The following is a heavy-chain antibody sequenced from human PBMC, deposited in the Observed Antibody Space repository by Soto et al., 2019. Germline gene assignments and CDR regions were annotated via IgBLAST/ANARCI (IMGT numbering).Heavy chain of an antibody. J-gene: IGHJ4*02. V-gene: IGHV1-69*14. CDR3: VRVVAIPGYPDN. Sequence: QVQLVQSGAEVRQPASSVKVSCKTSGATFSSYAITWVRQAPGQGLEWMGGIVPTVDTSTYAQKLQGRVTSPADKFPNTVYMELSRLRSDDTAVYYCVRVVAIPGYPDNWGQGTLVTVSS. CDR1: GATFSSYA. CDR2: IVPTVDTS. D-gene: IGHD5-12*01.